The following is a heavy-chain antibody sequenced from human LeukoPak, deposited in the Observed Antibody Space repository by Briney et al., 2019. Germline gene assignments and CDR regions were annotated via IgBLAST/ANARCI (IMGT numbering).Heavy chain of an antibody. CDR2: IFYTGST. V-gene: IGHV4-59*08. CDR1: GDSISTYY. Sequence: SETLSLTCTVSGDSISTYYWSWIRQPPGKGLEWIGYIFYTGSTNYNPSLKSRVTISVDTSRIQFSLKLNSVTAADTAVYYCARGSPVGDYWGQGTLVTVSS. D-gene: IGHD4-23*01. CDR3: ARGSPVGDY. J-gene: IGHJ4*02.